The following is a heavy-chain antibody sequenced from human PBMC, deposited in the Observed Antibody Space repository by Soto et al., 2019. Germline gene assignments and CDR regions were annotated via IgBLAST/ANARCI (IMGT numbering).Heavy chain of an antibody. CDR2: IGGGPGTT. CDR3: ARGWGGYSFDC. D-gene: IGHD5-12*01. J-gene: IGHJ4*02. V-gene: IGHV3-23*01. Sequence: EVPLLESGGGLVQPGGSLRLSCEASGFTFSTYGLSWVRQAPGKGLEWVSGIGGGPGTTYYADSVKGRFTISRDNSKNTLYLQMNSLRVDDTAVYYCARGWGGYSFDCWGQGTLVTVSS. CDR1: GFTFSTYG.